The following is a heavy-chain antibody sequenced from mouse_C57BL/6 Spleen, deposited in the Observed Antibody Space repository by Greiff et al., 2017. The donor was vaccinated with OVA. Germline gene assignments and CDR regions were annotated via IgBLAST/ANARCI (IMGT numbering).Heavy chain of an antibody. CDR3: ARRGTGTGDYYAMDY. CDR1: GYTFTSYW. V-gene: IGHV1-52*01. J-gene: IGHJ4*01. D-gene: IGHD4-1*01. Sequence: VQLQQPGAELVRPGSSVKLSCKASGYTFTSYWMHWVKQRPIQGLEWIGNIDPSDSETHYNQKFKDKATLTVDKSSSTAYMQLSSLTSEDSAVYYCARRGTGTGDYYAMDYWGQGTSVTVSS. CDR2: IDPSDSET.